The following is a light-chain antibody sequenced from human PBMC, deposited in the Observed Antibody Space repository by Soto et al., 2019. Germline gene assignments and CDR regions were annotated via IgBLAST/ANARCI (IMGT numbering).Light chain of an antibody. CDR1: SSDVGGYNY. CDR3: SSSWV. Sequence: QSALTQPPSASGSPGQSVTISCTGTSSDVGGYNYVSWYQQHPGKAPKLMIYEVSKRPSGVPDRFSGSKSGNTASLTVSGLQAEDEAEYYCSSSWVFGTGTKLTVL. V-gene: IGLV2-8*01. J-gene: IGLJ1*01. CDR2: EVS.